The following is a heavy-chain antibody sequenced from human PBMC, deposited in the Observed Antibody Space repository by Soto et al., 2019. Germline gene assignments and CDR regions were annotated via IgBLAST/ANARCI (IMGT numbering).Heavy chain of an antibody. CDR2: ISSSSSYI. V-gene: IGHV3-21*01. Sequence: EVQLVESGGGLVKXXGXLXLXCXXXXXXFXSXXXXXVRXXXXKGLEWVSSISSSSSYIYYADSVKGRFTISRDNAKNSLYLQMNSLRAEDTAVYYCAREERSSGYFDYWGQGTLVTVSS. CDR1: XXXFXSXX. CDR3: AREERSSGYFDY. D-gene: IGHD6-19*01. J-gene: IGHJ4*02.